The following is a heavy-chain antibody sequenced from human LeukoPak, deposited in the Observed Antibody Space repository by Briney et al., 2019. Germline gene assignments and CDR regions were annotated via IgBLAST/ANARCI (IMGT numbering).Heavy chain of an antibody. V-gene: IGHV3-7*01. CDR1: GLTFSSYW. J-gene: IGHJ4*02. D-gene: IGHD5/OR15-5a*01. CDR3: ARQKYLRGPDVEYFDY. CDR2: IKQDGSEK. Sequence: PGGSLRLSCAASGLTFSSYWMSWVRQAPGKGLEWVANIKQDGSEKYYVDSVKGRFTISRDNAKNSLYLQMNSLRAEDTAVYYCARQKYLRGPDVEYFDYWGQGTLVTVSS.